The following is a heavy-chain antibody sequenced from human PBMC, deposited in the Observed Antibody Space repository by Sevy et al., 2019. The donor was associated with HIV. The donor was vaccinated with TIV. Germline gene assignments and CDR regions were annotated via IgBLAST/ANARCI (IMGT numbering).Heavy chain of an antibody. Sequence: GGSLRLSCAASGFTFSSYAMSWVRQAPGKGLEWVSSTSGSGSFTYYADSVKGHFTISRDNSKNTLYLQMTSLRAEDTAVYYCAKEGQGEYYDSRGSFDYWGQGTLVTVSS. CDR2: TSGSGSFT. D-gene: IGHD3-22*01. J-gene: IGHJ4*02. V-gene: IGHV3-23*01. CDR3: AKEGQGEYYDSRGSFDY. CDR1: GFTFSSYA.